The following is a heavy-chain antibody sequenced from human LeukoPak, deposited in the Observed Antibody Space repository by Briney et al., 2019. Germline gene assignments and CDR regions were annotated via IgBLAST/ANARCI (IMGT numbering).Heavy chain of an antibody. J-gene: IGHJ4*02. CDR3: AREGGYSGYVDY. CDR1: GGSISTSNYY. Sequence: SETLSLTCTVSGGSISTSNYYWDWIRQPPGKGLEWIGEINHSGSTNYNPSLKSRVTISVDTSKNQFSLKLSSVTAADTAVYYCAREGGYSGYVDYWGQGTLVTVSS. V-gene: IGHV4-39*07. D-gene: IGHD5-12*01. CDR2: INHSGST.